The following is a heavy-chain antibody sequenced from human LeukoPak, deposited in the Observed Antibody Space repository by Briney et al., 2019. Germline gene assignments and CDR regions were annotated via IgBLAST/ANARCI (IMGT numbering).Heavy chain of an antibody. V-gene: IGHV1-8*01. CDR1: GYTLTSYD. CDR3: TRETSSRYFDY. J-gene: IGHJ4*02. Sequence: ASVRGSSKASGYTLTSYDINWVRQATGQGLEWMGWMNPNSGRTGYAQNFHGRITITRNTSISTAYMELSSLRSEDTAVYYCTRETSSRYFDYWGQGTLVTVSS. CDR2: MNPNSGRT.